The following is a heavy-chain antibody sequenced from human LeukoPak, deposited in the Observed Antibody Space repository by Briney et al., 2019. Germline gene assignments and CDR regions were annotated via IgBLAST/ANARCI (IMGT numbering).Heavy chain of an antibody. Sequence: SETLSLTCTVSGGSISSYYWSWVRQPPGKGLEWIGYIYYSGSTNYNPPLKSRVTISVDTSKNQFSLRLSSVTAADTAVYYCARVDGDGYNIPDYWGQGTLVTVSS. CDR1: GGSISSYY. D-gene: IGHD5-24*01. V-gene: IGHV4-59*12. CDR3: ARVDGDGYNIPDY. CDR2: IYYSGST. J-gene: IGHJ4*02.